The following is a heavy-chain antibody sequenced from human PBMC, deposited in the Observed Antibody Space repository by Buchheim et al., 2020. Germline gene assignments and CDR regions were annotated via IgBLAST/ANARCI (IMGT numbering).Heavy chain of an antibody. J-gene: IGHJ3*02. CDR3: ARGMIAARPDDAFDI. CDR2: IYYSGST. D-gene: IGHD6-6*01. CDR1: GGSISSYY. V-gene: IGHV4-59*01. Sequence: QVQLQESGPGLVKPSETLSLTCTVSGGSISSYYWSWIRQPPGKGLEWIGYIYYSGSTNYNPSLKSRVTISVDTSKNQFSLKLSSVTAADTAVYYCARGMIAARPDDAFDIWGQGT.